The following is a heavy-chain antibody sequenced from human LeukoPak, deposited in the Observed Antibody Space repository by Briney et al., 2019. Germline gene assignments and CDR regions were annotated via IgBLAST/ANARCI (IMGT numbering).Heavy chain of an antibody. Sequence: GGSLRLSCAASGFTFSSYGMHWVRQAPGKGLEWVAVISYDGSNKYYADSVKGRFTISRDNSKNTLFLQMNSLRAKDTALYYCAKDPTHYGSGRLLPPDYWGQGTLVTVSS. CDR1: GFTFSSYG. J-gene: IGHJ4*02. CDR2: ISYDGSNK. V-gene: IGHV3-30*18. D-gene: IGHD3-10*01. CDR3: AKDPTHYGSGRLLPPDY.